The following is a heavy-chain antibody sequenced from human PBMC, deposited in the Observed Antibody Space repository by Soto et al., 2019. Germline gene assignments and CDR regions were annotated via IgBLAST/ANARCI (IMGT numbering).Heavy chain of an antibody. CDR2: IGGDDKT. J-gene: IGHJ5*02. CDR3: AKDAVPYNGKWDWLDP. Sequence: EVQLLESGGALVQPGGSLKLSCAASGFTFSNYAMSWVRQAPGKGPEWVSSIGGDDKTNYADSEKGHFTISRDNSKNTLYLQLNGLRVEDTAIYYCAKDAVPYNGKWDWLDPWGQGTLVTVSS. D-gene: IGHD1-26*01. CDR1: GFTFSNYA. V-gene: IGHV3-23*01.